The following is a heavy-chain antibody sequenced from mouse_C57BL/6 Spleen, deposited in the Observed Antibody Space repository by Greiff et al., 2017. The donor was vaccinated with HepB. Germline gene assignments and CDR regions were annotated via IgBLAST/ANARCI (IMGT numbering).Heavy chain of an antibody. CDR3: AREVLRHYFDY. D-gene: IGHD1-2*01. CDR1: GYSITSGYY. CDR2: ISYDGSN. J-gene: IGHJ2*01. V-gene: IGHV3-6*01. Sequence: DVKLQESGPGLVKPSQSLSLTCSVTGYSITSGYYWNWIRQFPGNKLEWMGYISYDGSNNYNPSLKNRISITRDTSKNQFFLKLNSVTTEDTATYYCAREVLRHYFDYWGQGTTLTVSS.